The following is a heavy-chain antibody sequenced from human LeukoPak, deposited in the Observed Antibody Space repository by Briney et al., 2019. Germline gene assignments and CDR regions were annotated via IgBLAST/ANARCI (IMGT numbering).Heavy chain of an antibody. CDR2: INHSGST. J-gene: IGHJ5*02. Sequence: SETLSLTCAVYGGSFSGYYWSWIRQPPGKGLEWIGEINHSGSTNYNPSLKSRVTISVDTSKNQFSLKLSSVTAADTAVYYCARDRSGSYRVDWFDPWGQGTLVTVSS. D-gene: IGHD1-26*01. V-gene: IGHV4-34*01. CDR1: GGSFSGYY. CDR3: ARDRSGSYRVDWFDP.